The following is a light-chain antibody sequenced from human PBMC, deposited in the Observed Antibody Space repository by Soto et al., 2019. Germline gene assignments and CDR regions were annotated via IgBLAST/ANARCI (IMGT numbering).Light chain of an antibody. V-gene: IGKV1-17*01. CDR1: QGIRTD. J-gene: IGKJ2*01. CDR2: ATS. CDR3: QQANSLPYT. Sequence: DIQMTQSPSSLSASVGDRVTITCRASQGIRTDLGWYQQKPGKAPNLLIYATSSLQSGVPSRFSGRGSGTEFTLTISSLQPEDFATYYCQQANSLPYTFGQGTKLEIK.